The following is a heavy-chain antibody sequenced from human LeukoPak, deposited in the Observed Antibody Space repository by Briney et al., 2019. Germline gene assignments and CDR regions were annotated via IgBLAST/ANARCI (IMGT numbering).Heavy chain of an antibody. CDR2: IKSKTDGGTT. V-gene: IGHV3-15*01. CDR1: GFTFSNAW. J-gene: IGHJ6*03. Sequence: GGSLRLSCAASGFTFSNAWMSWVRQAPGKGLEWVGRIKSKTDGGTTDYAAPVEGRFTISRDDSKNTLYLQMNSLKTEDTAVYYCTTVVRYYYYMDVWGKGTTVTVSS. D-gene: IGHD2-8*01. CDR3: TTVVRYYYYMDV.